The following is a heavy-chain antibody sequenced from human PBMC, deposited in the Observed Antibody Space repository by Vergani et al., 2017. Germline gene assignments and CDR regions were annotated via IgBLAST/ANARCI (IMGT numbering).Heavy chain of an antibody. V-gene: IGHV4-34*01. CDR3: ARAMDVLRFLEWHADYYMDV. J-gene: IGHJ6*03. D-gene: IGHD3-3*01. CDR2: INHSGST. Sequence: QVQLQQWGAGLLKPSETLSLTCAVYGGSFSGYYWSWIRQPPGKGLEWIGEINHSGSTNYNPSLKSRVTISVDTSKNQFSLKLSSVTAADTAVYYCARAMDVLRFLEWHADYYMDVWGKGTTVTVSS. CDR1: GGSFSGYY.